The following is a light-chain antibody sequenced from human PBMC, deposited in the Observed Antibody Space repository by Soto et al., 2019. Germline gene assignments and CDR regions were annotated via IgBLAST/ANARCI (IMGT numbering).Light chain of an antibody. CDR2: GTS. V-gene: IGKV3-15*01. CDR3: QQYHNWYT. J-gene: IGKJ2*01. CDR1: QSINGN. Sequence: EIVMTQSPATLSVSPGERVTLSCRASQSINGNLAWYQRKPGQAPRLLMYGTSVRATGIPARFSGSGSGTEYTLTISSLQSEDFAVFYCQQYHNWYTFGQGTKLEIK.